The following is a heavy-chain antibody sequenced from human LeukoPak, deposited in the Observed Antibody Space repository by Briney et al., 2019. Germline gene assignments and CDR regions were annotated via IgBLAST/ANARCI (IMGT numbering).Heavy chain of an antibody. CDR1: GGSFSGYY. Sequence: SETLSLTCAVYGGSFSGYYWSWIRQPPGKGLEWIGSIYYSGSTYYNPSLKSRVTISVDTSKNQFSLKLSSVTAADTAVYYCARHRRSFLVVDTFDYWGQGTLVTVSS. V-gene: IGHV4-34*01. CDR2: IYYSGST. D-gene: IGHD2-15*01. J-gene: IGHJ4*02. CDR3: ARHRRSFLVVDTFDY.